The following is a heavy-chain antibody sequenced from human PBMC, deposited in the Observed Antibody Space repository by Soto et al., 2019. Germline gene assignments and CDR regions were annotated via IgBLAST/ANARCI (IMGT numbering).Heavy chain of an antibody. CDR3: AVLGATTGY. J-gene: IGHJ4*02. CDR1: GASINTGDYY. Sequence: QVQLQESGPGLVKPSQTLSLTCTVSGASINTGDYYWSWVRQLPGKGLDWIAYIYYTGSTYYNPSLVSRVAISADTSKIQFSLKVTSVTAADTGVYYCAVLGATTGYWGQGTLVAVSS. V-gene: IGHV4-31*03. CDR2: IYYTGST. D-gene: IGHD1-26*01.